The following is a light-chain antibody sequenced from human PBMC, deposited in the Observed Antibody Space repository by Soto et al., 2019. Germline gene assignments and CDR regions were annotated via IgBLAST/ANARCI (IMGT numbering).Light chain of an antibody. Sequence: IVMTQSPLSLPVTPGEPASISCRSSQSLLHSNGYNYLDWYLQKPGQSPQLLIYLGSNRASGVPDRFSGSGSSTDFTLRISRVEAEDVGVYYCMQALQTPPTFGQGTKVEI. CDR3: MQALQTPPT. J-gene: IGKJ1*01. V-gene: IGKV2-28*01. CDR2: LGS. CDR1: QSLLHSNGYNY.